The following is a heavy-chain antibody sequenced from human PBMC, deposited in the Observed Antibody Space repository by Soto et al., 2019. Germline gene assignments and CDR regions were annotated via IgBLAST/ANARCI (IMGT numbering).Heavy chain of an antibody. CDR2: IYYSGST. J-gene: IGHJ3*02. CDR3: ARVMYYDFWSGSPARAFDI. D-gene: IGHD3-3*01. CDR1: GGSISSGDYY. V-gene: IGHV4-30-4*01. Sequence: SETLSLTCTVSGGSISSGDYYWSWIHQPPGKGLEWIGYIYYSGSTYYNPSLKSRVTISVDTSKNQFSLKLSSVTAADTAVYYCARVMYYDFWSGSPARAFDIWGQGTMVTVSS.